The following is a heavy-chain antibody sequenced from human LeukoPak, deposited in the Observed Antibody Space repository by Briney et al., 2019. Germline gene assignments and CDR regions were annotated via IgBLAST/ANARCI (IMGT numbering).Heavy chain of an antibody. CDR3: TTGIYSGGPLSFDP. V-gene: IGHV3-15*01. J-gene: IGHJ5*02. Sequence: SGGSLRLSCAASGSTFSNAWMSWVRQAPGKGLEWVGRIKSKTDDGTKDYAAPVKGRFTISRDDSKNTLYLQMNSLKTEDTAVYYCTTGIYSGGPLSFDPLGQGTLVTVSS. CDR1: GSTFSNAW. CDR2: IKSKTDDGTK. D-gene: IGHD1-26*01.